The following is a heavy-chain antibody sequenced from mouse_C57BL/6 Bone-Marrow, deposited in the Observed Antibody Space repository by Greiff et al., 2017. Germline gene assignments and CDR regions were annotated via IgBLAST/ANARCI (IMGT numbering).Heavy chain of an antibody. CDR2: IDPETGGT. CDR3: TRWDYDAAY. CDR1: GYTFTDYE. D-gene: IGHD2-4*01. Sequence: QVHVKQSGAELVRPGASVTLSCKASGYTFTDYEMHWVKQTPVHGLEWIGAIDPETGGTAYNQKFKGKAILTADKSSSTAYRELRSLTSEDSAVYYCTRWDYDAAYWGQGTQVTVA. V-gene: IGHV1-15*01. J-gene: IGHJ3*01.